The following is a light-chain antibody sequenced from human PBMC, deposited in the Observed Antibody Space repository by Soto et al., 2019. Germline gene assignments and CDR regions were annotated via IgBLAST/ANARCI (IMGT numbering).Light chain of an antibody. V-gene: IGKV3-20*01. CDR1: QSVSSRY. Sequence: IVLTQSPGTLSLSPLERASLSCRARQSVSSRYLSWYQQRPGQAPRLLINGAASRATGSPARFSGSGSGTDFTLTISSMEPEDFVVYYCQQYGSSPWTFGQGTKVDNK. CDR3: QQYGSSPWT. CDR2: GAA. J-gene: IGKJ1*01.